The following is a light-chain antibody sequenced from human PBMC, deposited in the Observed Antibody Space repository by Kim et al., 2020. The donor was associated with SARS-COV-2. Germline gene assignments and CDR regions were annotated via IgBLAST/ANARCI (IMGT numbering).Light chain of an antibody. J-gene: IGLJ2*01. CDR2: QDS. Sequence: SYELTQPPSVSVSPGQTASITCSGDKLGDKYACWYQQKPGQSPVLVIYQDSKRPSGIPERFSGSNSGNTATLTISGTQAMDEADYYCQAWDSSTVGLGG. V-gene: IGLV3-1*01. CDR1: KLGDKY. CDR3: QAWDSSTVG.